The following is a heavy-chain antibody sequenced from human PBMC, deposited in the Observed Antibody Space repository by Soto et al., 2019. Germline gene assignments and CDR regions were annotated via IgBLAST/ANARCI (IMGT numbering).Heavy chain of an antibody. V-gene: IGHV4-39*01. CDR2: IYYSGST. CDR1: GGSISSSSYY. CDR3: ARRAPLEYYFDY. Sequence: SETLSLTCTVSGGSISSSSYYWGWIRQPPGKGLEWIGSIYYSGSTYYNPSLKSRVTISVDTSKNQFSLKLSSVTAADTAVYYCARRAPLEYYFDYWGQGTLVTVSS. J-gene: IGHJ4*02.